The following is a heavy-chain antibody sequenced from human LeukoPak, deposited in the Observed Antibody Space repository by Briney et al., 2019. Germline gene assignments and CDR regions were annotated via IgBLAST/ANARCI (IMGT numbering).Heavy chain of an antibody. CDR1: TDSISSSSHH. CDR2: IYYGRTT. CDR3: VRHDGRGGATMGALDS. V-gene: IGHV4-39*01. J-gene: IGHJ4*02. Sequence: SETLFLTCTVSTDSISSSSHHWGWIRQSPGKGLEWIGSIYYGRTTYYNPSLNSRVAISVVTSKNQFSLQLNSVTAADTAVYYCVRHDGRGGATMGALDSWGQGSLVTVSS. D-gene: IGHD5-12*01.